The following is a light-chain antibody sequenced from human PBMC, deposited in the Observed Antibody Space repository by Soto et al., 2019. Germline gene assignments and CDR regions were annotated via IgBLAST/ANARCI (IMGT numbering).Light chain of an antibody. J-gene: IGLJ1*01. CDR1: SSNIGSNY. V-gene: IGLV1-47*01. CDR3: AAWDDSLSGQV. Sequence: QSVLTQPPSSSGTPGQRVTISCSGSSSNIGSNYVYWYQQLPGTAPKLLIYRNNQRPSGVPDRFFGSKSGTSASLAISGLRSEDEADYYCAAWDDSLSGQVFGTG. CDR2: RNN.